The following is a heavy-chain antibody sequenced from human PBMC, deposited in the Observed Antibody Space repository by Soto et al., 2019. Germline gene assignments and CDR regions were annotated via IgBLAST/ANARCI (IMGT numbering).Heavy chain of an antibody. J-gene: IGHJ4*02. CDR1: GGTFGNHA. V-gene: IGHV1-69*09. D-gene: IGHD5-18*01. CDR2: IIPVLGVG. Sequence: QAQLVQSGAEVKKPGSSVKVSCTASGGTFGNHAISWVRQAPGQGLEWMGGIIPVLGVGDNAQKFQGRVTITADTSTNTAYMELSSLRSEDTAHYYCAREAGYSYGYVFDYWGQGTLVIVSS. CDR3: AREAGYSYGYVFDY.